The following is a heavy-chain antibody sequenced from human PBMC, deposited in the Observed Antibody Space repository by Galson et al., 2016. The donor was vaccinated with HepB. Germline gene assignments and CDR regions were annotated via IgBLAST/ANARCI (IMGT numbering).Heavy chain of an antibody. J-gene: IGHJ5*02. V-gene: IGHV5-51*01. CDR3: ARQWGSGYTTTRWLDP. CDR1: GYRFSSYW. D-gene: IGHD3-16*02. Sequence: QSGAEVKKPGESLKISCKASGYRFSSYWIAWVRQVPGKGLEWMGIIFPGDSETSYNPSFQGQVTISADKSIDTTYLQWSSLKASDTATYYCARQWGSGYTTTRWLDPWGQGTLVTVSS. CDR2: IFPGDSET.